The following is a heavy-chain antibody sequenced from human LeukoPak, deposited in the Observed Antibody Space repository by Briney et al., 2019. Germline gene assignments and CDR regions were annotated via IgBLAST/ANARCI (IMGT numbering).Heavy chain of an antibody. CDR1: GFTISSYA. D-gene: IGHD4-11*01. V-gene: IGHV3-30*01. CDR2: ISYDGSNK. Sequence: PGGSLRLSCAASGFTISSYAMHWVRQAPGKGLEWGAVISYDGSNKYYADSVKGRFTISRDNSKNTLYLQMNSLRAEDTAVYYCARRRGVTTAFDYWGQGTLVTVSS. CDR3: ARRRGVTTAFDY. J-gene: IGHJ4*02.